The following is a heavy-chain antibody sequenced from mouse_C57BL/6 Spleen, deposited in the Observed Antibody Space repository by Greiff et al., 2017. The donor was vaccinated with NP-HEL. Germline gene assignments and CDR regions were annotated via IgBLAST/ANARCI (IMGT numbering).Heavy chain of an antibody. CDR3: TRPMVTTKGIFDY. CDR2: IYPGNSDT. J-gene: IGHJ2*01. Sequence: EVQLQESGTVLARPGASMKMSCKTSGYTFTSYWMHWVKQRPGQGLEWIGAIYPGNSDTSYNQKFKGKAKLTAVTSASTAYMELSSLTNEDSAVYYCTRPMVTTKGIFDYWGQGTTLTVSS. V-gene: IGHV1-5*01. D-gene: IGHD2-2*01. CDR1: GYTFTSYW.